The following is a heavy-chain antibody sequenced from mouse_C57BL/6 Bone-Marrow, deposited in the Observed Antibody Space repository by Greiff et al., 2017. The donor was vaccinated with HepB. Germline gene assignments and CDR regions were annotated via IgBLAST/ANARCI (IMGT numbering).Heavy chain of an antibody. J-gene: IGHJ4*01. CDR3: ARHPYYYYGSSPYAMDY. V-gene: IGHV5-6*01. CDR1: GFTFSSYG. Sequence: DVQLVESGGDLVKPGGSLKLSCAASGFTFSSYGMSWVRQTPDKRLEWVATISSGGSYTYYPDSVKGRFTISRDNAKNTLYLQMSSLKSEDTAMYYCARHPYYYYGSSPYAMDYWGQGTSVTVSS. D-gene: IGHD1-1*01. CDR2: ISSGGSYT.